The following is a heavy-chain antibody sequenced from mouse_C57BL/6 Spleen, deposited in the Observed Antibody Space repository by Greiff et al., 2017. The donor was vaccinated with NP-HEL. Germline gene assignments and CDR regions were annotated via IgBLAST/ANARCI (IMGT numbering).Heavy chain of an antibody. CDR1: GFTFSDYY. CDR3: ARYYYGSSRYFDV. V-gene: IGHV5-16*01. J-gene: IGHJ1*03. CDR2: INYDGSST. D-gene: IGHD1-1*01. Sequence: EVQLVESEGGLVQPGSSMKLSCTASGFTFSDYYMAWVRQVPEKGLEWVANINYDGSSTYYLDSLKSRFIISRDNAKNILYLQMSSLKSEDTATDYCARYYYGSSRYFDVWGTGTTVAVSS.